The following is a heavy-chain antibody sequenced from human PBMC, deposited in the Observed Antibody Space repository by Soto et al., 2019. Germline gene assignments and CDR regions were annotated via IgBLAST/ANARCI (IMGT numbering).Heavy chain of an antibody. CDR1: GFTFSSYS. D-gene: IGHD2-2*02. J-gene: IGHJ4*02. CDR2: ISSSSSYI. CDR3: ARGAGYCSSTSCYRGLDY. Sequence: EVQLVESGGGPVKPGGSLRLSCAASGFTFSSYSMNWVRQAPGKGLEWVSSISSSSSYIYYADSVKGRFTISRDNAKNSLYLQMNSLRAEDTAVYYCARGAGYCSSTSCYRGLDYWGQGTLVTVSS. V-gene: IGHV3-21*01.